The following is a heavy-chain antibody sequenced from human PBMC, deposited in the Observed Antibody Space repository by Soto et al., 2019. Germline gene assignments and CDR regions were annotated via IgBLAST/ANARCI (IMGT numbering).Heavy chain of an antibody. J-gene: IGHJ6*02. CDR1: GFTFSSYA. D-gene: IGHD4-17*01. V-gene: IGHV3-30-3*01. Sequence: GGSLRLSGAASGFTFSSYAMHWVRQAPGKGLEWVAVISYDGSNKYYADSVKGRFTISRDNSKNTLYLQMNSLRAEDTAVYYCARATDPPYYYYYGMDVWGQGTTVTVSS. CDR3: ARATDPPYYYYYGMDV. CDR2: ISYDGSNK.